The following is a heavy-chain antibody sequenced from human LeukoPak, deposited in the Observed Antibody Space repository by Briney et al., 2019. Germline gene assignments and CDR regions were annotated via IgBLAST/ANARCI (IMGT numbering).Heavy chain of an antibody. CDR2: FDPEDGET. J-gene: IGHJ4*02. CDR3: ATGGIKMNYYGSGSYYDY. D-gene: IGHD3-10*01. CDR1: GYTLTELS. Sequence: GASVKVSCKVSGYTLTELSMRWVRQAPGKGLEWMGGFDPEDGETIYAQKFQGRVTMTEDTSTDTAYMELSSLRSEDTAVYYCATGGIKMNYYGSGSYYDYWGQGTLVTVSS. V-gene: IGHV1-24*01.